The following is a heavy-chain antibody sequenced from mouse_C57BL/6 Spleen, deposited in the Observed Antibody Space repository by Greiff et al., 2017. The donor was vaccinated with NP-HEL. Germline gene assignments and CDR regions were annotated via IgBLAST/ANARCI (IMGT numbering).Heavy chain of an antibody. D-gene: IGHD1-1*01. CDR2: FYPGSGSI. Sequence: VKLMESGAELVKPGASVKLSCKASGYTFTEYTIHWVKQRSGQGLEWIGWFYPGSGSIKYNEKFKDKATLTADKSSSTVYMELSRLTSEDSAVYFCARHKYYYGSSYYAMDYWGQGTSVTVSS. J-gene: IGHJ4*01. CDR1: GYTFTEYT. V-gene: IGHV1-62-2*01. CDR3: ARHKYYYGSSYYAMDY.